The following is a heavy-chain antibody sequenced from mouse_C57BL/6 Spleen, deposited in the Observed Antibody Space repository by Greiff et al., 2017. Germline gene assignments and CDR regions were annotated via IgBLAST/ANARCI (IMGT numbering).Heavy chain of an antibody. V-gene: IGHV1-55*01. CDR3: ARSTPCITTVVARGY. Sequence: QVQLQQPGAELVKPGASVKMSCKASGYTFTSYWITWVKQRPGQGLEWIGDIYPGSGSTNYNEKFKSKATLTVDTSSSTAYMQLSSLTSEDSAVYYGARSTPCITTVVARGYWGKGTTLTVSS. J-gene: IGHJ2*01. D-gene: IGHD1-1*01. CDR2: IYPGSGST. CDR1: GYTFTSYW.